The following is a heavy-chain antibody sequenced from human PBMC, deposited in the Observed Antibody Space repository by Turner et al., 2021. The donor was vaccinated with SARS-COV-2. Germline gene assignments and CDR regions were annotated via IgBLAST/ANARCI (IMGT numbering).Heavy chain of an antibody. J-gene: IGHJ4*02. D-gene: IGHD3-22*01. CDR3: TRESQADYNYESSGYSAFDY. V-gene: IGHV3-21*06. CDR1: GSPSVGYN. CDR2: ISLSGTYK. Sequence: VKSGEGLVSLGGYLKFSLAPVGSPSVGYNINWVRQAPGKGLEWVSSISLSGTYKYYADSKKGRFTISRDNAKNSLYLQMSSLRAEDTAIYYCTRESQADYNYESSGYSAFDYWGQGTLVTVSS.